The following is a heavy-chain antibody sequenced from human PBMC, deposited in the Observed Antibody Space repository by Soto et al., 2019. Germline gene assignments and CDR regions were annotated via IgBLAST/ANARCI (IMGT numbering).Heavy chain of an antibody. CDR3: TRSPGMDV. V-gene: IGHV3-73*01. Sequence: GPSLRLPCAASGFTFSCSAMHSVRQASGKGLEWVGRIRSKANSYATAYAASVKGRFTISRDDSKNTAYLQMNSLKTEDTAVYYCTRSPGMDVWGQGTTVTVSS. CDR2: IRSKANSYAT. CDR1: GFTFSCSA. J-gene: IGHJ6*02.